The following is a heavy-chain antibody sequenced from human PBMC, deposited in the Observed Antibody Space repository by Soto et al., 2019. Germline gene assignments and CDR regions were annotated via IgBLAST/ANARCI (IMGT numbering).Heavy chain of an antibody. Sequence: GASVKVSWKASGYTFTSYGISWVRQAPGQGLEWMGWINPNSGGTNYAQKFQGRVTMTRDTSISTAYMELSRLRSDDTAVYYCARDIAYCGGDCYSPPYYYYGMDVWGQGTTVTVAS. V-gene: IGHV1-2*02. CDR1: GYTFTSYG. CDR3: ARDIAYCGGDCYSPPYYYYGMDV. J-gene: IGHJ6*02. D-gene: IGHD2-21*02. CDR2: INPNSGGT.